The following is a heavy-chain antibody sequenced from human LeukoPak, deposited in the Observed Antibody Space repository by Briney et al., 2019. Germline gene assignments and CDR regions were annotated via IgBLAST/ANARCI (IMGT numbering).Heavy chain of an antibody. J-gene: IGHJ5*02. CDR3: TRGADTILVNWFDP. V-gene: IGHV3-73*01. CDR1: GFTFSGSA. D-gene: IGHD2/OR15-2a*01. CDR2: IGSKANSYAT. Sequence: GGSLRLSCAASGFTFSGSAMHWVRQASGKGLEWVCRIGSKANSYATAYAASVKGRFTISRDDSKNTAYLQMNSLKTEDTAVYYCTRGADTILVNWFDPWGQGTLVTVSS.